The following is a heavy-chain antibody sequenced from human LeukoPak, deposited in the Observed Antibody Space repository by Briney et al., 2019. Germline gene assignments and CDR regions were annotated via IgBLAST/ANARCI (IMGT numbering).Heavy chain of an antibody. CDR1: GFTFSSYA. Sequence: PGGSLRLSCAASGFTFSSYAMSWVRQAPGKGLEWVSSFSASGGSTYYAESVKGRFTTSRDNAKNSLYLQMNSLRVEDTAVYYCARVATMVRVPLDALDIWGQGTMVSVSS. D-gene: IGHD3-10*01. CDR2: FSASGGST. J-gene: IGHJ3*02. V-gene: IGHV3-23*01. CDR3: ARVATMVRVPLDALDI.